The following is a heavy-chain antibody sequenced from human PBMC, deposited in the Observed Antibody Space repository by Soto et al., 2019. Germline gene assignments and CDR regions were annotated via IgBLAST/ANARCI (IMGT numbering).Heavy chain of an antibody. J-gene: IGHJ6*03. CDR2: ISGSGGST. D-gene: IGHD2-21*01. CDR1: GFTFSSYA. Sequence: PGGSLRLSCAASGFTFSSYAMSWVRQAPGKGLEWVSAISGSGGSTYYADSVKGRFTISRDNSKNTLYLQMNSLRAEDTAVYYCAKEVEGVVSIYYYYYMDVWGKGTTVTVSS. CDR3: AKEVEGVVSIYYYYYMDV. V-gene: IGHV3-23*01.